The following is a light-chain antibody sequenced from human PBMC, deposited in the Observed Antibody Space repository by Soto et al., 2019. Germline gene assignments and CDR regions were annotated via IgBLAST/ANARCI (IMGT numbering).Light chain of an antibody. Sequence: QSVLTQPPSASGTPGQRVTISCSGSSSNIGSNYVYWYQQLPGTAPKLLIYRNNQRPSGVPDRFSGSKSDTSASLAISGLQSEDEADYYCAAWDDSLNGFYVFGTGTKVTVL. J-gene: IGLJ1*01. V-gene: IGLV1-47*01. CDR3: AAWDDSLNGFYV. CDR2: RNN. CDR1: SSNIGSNY.